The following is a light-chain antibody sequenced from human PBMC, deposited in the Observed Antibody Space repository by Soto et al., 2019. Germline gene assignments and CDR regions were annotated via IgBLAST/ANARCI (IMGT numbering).Light chain of an antibody. V-gene: IGKV1-39*01. Sequence: DIQMTQFPSSLSASVGDRVTITCRASQGISSYLAWYQQKPGKAPKLLIYAASTLQSGVPSRFSGSGSGTDFTLTISSLQPEDFATYYCQQSYSTPWTFGQGTKVDIK. J-gene: IGKJ1*01. CDR2: AAS. CDR1: QGISSY. CDR3: QQSYSTPWT.